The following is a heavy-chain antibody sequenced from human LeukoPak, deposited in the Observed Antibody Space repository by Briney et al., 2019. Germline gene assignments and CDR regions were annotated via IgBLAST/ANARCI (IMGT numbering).Heavy chain of an antibody. V-gene: IGHV1-2*02. CDR2: INPNSGGT. D-gene: IGHD6-19*01. CDR1: GYTFTVCY. Sequence: GASVKVSCKASGYTFTVCYIHWVRQAPGQGLEWMGWINPNSGGTNSAQKFQGRVTMTRDTSISTAYMELSRLRSDDTAVYYCASQAVAGIHPFFDYWGQGTLVTVSS. CDR3: ASQAVAGIHPFFDY. J-gene: IGHJ4*02.